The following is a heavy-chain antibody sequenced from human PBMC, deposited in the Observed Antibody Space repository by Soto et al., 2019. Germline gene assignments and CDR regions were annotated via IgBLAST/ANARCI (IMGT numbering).Heavy chain of an antibody. CDR1: GFTFSSYA. Sequence: LRLSCAASGFTFSSYAMHWVRQAPGKGLEWVAVISYDGSNKYYADSVKGRFTISRDNSKNTLYLQMNSLRAEDTAVYYCARDQGYYDSSGYPPDYWGQGTLVTVSS. CDR3: ARDQGYYDSSGYPPDY. D-gene: IGHD3-22*01. V-gene: IGHV3-30-3*01. CDR2: ISYDGSNK. J-gene: IGHJ4*02.